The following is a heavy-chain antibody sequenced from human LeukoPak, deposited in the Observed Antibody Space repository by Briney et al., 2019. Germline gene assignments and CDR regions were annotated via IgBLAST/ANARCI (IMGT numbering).Heavy chain of an antibody. J-gene: IGHJ6*03. D-gene: IGHD2-2*01. Sequence: GGSLRLSCAASGFTFSSYSMNWVRQAPGKGLEWVASIISISSHIYYADSVKGRFTISRDNAKNSLYLQMNSLRAEDTAVYYCARSRAPSNGRVLYYMDVWGKGTTVTVSS. CDR3: ARSRAPSNGRVLYYMDV. V-gene: IGHV3-21*01. CDR1: GFTFSSYS. CDR2: IISISSHI.